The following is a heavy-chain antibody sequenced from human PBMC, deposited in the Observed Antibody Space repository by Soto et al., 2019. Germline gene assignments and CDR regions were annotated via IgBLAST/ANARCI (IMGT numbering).Heavy chain of an antibody. Sequence: QVQLQESGPGLVKPSQTLSLTCTVSGDTISSGGFYWSWIRQHPGKGLEWIGYIHNSGSTYYNPSLQSRSSISVDTSKNQFSLNLSSVTAADTAVYYCARATYSYTKIDHRFDYWGQGTLVTVSS. V-gene: IGHV4-31*03. CDR3: ARATYSYTKIDHRFDY. D-gene: IGHD3-22*01. CDR2: IHNSGST. J-gene: IGHJ4*02. CDR1: GDTISSGGFY.